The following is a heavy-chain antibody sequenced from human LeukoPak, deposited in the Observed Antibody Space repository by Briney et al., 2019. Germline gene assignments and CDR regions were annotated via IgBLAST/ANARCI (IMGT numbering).Heavy chain of an antibody. CDR1: GFTFSSYS. Sequence: PGGSLRLSCAASGFTFSSYSMNWVRQVPGKGLEWVSSISSSSSYIYYADSVKGRFTISRDNAKNSLYLQMNSLRAEDTAVYYCARGGSSGYYLNTYMDVWGKGTTVTVSS. CDR2: ISSSSSYI. D-gene: IGHD3-22*01. J-gene: IGHJ6*03. CDR3: ARGGSSGYYLNTYMDV. V-gene: IGHV3-21*01.